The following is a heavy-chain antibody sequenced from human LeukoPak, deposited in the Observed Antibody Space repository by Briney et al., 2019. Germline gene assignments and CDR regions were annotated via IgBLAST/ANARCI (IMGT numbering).Heavy chain of an antibody. Sequence: GGSLRLSCAASGFTVSSNYMTWVRQAPGKGLEWVSVIYSGGSTNYADSVKGRFTISRDNSKNTLYLQMNSLRGEDTAVYYCARDTDVWGQGTTVTVSS. CDR2: IYSGGST. CDR3: ARDTDV. V-gene: IGHV3-53*01. J-gene: IGHJ6*02. CDR1: GFTVSSNY.